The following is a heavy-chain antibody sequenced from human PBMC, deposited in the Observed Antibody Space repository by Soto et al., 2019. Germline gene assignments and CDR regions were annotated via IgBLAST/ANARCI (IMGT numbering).Heavy chain of an antibody. D-gene: IGHD5-12*01. J-gene: IGHJ6*02. CDR1: GFTFNNSG. Sequence: PGGSLRLSCRVSGFTFNNSGMHWVRQAPGKGLEWIAVISYDGSDKYYADSVKGRVIISRDNSKNTLNLEMNSLRAEDTAIYYCVKDRVPGAYGNYYGMDVWGQGTTVPVSS. CDR2: ISYDGSDK. CDR3: VKDRVPGAYGNYYGMDV. V-gene: IGHV3-30*18.